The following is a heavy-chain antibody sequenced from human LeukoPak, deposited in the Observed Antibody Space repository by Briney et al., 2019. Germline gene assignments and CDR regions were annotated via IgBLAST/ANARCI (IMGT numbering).Heavy chain of an antibody. CDR3: ARVSWPPGSSWYYFDY. CDR1: GGSISSSNW. Sequence: SETLSLTCAVSGGSISSSNWWSWVRQPPGKGLEWIGEIYHSGSTNYNPSLKSRVTISVDTSKNQFSLKLISVTAADTAVYYCARVSWPPGSSWYYFDYWGQGTLVIVSS. CDR2: IYHSGST. D-gene: IGHD3-10*01. V-gene: IGHV4-4*02. J-gene: IGHJ4*02.